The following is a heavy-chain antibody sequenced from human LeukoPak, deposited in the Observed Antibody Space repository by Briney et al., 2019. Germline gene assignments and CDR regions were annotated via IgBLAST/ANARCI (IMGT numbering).Heavy chain of an antibody. Sequence: GGSLRLSCAASGFTVSSNYMSWVRQAPGKGLEWVSVIYSGGSTYYADSVKGRFTISRDNSKNTLYLQMNSLRAEDTAVYYCARASGWLTLDYWGQGTLVTVSS. V-gene: IGHV3-53*01. CDR1: GFTVSSNY. CDR2: IYSGGST. D-gene: IGHD6-19*01. CDR3: ARASGWLTLDY. J-gene: IGHJ4*02.